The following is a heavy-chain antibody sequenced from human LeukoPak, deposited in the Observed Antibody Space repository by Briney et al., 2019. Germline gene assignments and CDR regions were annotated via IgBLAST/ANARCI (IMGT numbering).Heavy chain of an antibody. CDR1: GXTPSSYW. Sequence: GGSLRLSCAASGXTPSSYWMHWVRQAPGKGLVWVSRLNSDGSSTRYADSVKGRFTISRDNAKNTLYLQMNSLRAEATAVYYCAELTSMVEQYWGQGTLVTVSS. D-gene: IGHD3-10*01. CDR2: LNSDGSST. CDR3: AELTSMVEQY. V-gene: IGHV3-74*01. J-gene: IGHJ4*02.